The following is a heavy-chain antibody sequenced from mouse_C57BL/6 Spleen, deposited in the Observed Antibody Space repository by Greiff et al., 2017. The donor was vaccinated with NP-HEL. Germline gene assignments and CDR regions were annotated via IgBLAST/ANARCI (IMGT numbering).Heavy chain of an antibody. CDR2: IYPGSGST. Sequence: QVQLQQSGAELVKPGASVKMSCKASGYTFTSYWITWVKQRPGQGLEWIGDIYPGSGSTNYNEKFKSKATLTVDTSSSTAYMQLSSLTSEDSAVYYCARGVTTVVAPYFDYWGQGTTLTVSS. CDR1: GYTFTSYW. D-gene: IGHD1-1*01. CDR3: ARGVTTVVAPYFDY. J-gene: IGHJ2*01. V-gene: IGHV1-55*01.